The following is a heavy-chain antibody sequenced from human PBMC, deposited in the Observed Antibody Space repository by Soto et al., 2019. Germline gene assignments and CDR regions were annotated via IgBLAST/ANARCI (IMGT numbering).Heavy chain of an antibody. Sequence: PGGSVRLSCEASGFTFSNAWMNWVRQGPGKGLEWLGRIKSKVDGGTADYGAATKGRFSISRDDLKNMLYLQMNSLKPDDTAVYYCTTLSYLYYDGMDVWGQGTTVTVSS. V-gene: IGHV3-15*01. CDR2: IKSKVDGGTA. CDR1: GFTFSNAW. CDR3: TTLSYLYYDGMDV. J-gene: IGHJ6*02. D-gene: IGHD2-2*01.